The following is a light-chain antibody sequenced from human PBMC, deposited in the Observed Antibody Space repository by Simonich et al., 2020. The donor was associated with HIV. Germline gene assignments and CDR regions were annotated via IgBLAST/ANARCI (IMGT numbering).Light chain of an antibody. CDR3: QAWDSSTAHVV. V-gene: IGLV3-1*01. Sequence: SYELTQPPSVSVSLGQTASITCSGDKLDDKYACWYQQKPGQSPVLVIYQDNKRPSGIPERFSGSNSGNTATLTISGTQAMDEADYYCQAWDSSTAHVVFGGGTKLTVL. CDR2: QDN. J-gene: IGLJ2*01. CDR1: KLDDKY.